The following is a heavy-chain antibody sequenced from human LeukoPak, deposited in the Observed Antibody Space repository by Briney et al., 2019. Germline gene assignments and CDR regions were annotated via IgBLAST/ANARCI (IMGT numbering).Heavy chain of an antibody. CDR1: GGSISSYY. CDR2: IYYSGST. V-gene: IGHV4-59*01. D-gene: IGHD5-18*01. CDR3: ARDGDSVGWFDS. J-gene: IGHJ5*01. Sequence: SETLSLTCTVSGGSISSYYWSWIRQPPGKGLECIGYIYYSGSTKYNPSLNSRATISLDTSKNQFFLKLTSVTAADTAVYYCARDGDSVGWFDSWGQGALVTVSS.